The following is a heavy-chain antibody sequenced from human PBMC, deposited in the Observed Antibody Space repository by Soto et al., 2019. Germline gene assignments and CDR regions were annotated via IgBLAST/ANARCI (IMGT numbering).Heavy chain of an antibody. CDR2: VHHSGNS. CDR3: ARGERQKQRDY. J-gene: IGHJ4*02. D-gene: IGHD1-26*01. Sequence: QVQLQESGPGLVKPSGTLSLTCAVSGDSISRDKWWSWVRQPPGKGLEWIGEVHHSGNSNYNPSRISRVIRAVDEPKNQSLLNLSSVTAAETALDYWARGERQKQRDYWRQGTLVTVSS. CDR1: GDSISRDKW. V-gene: IGHV4-4*02.